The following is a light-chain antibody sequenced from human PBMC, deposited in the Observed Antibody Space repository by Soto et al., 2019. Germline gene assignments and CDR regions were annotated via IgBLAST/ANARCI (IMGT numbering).Light chain of an antibody. CDR2: EVN. J-gene: IGLJ1*01. V-gene: IGLV2-14*01. CDR3: SSYTTTTTYV. CDR1: SSDVGGYNS. Sequence: QSALTQPASVSGSPGQSITISCTGTSSDVGGYNSVSWYQQHPGKAPKLMIYEVNKRPSGVSTRFSGSKSGNTASLTISGLQPEDEADYYCSSYTTTTTYVFGTGTKLTVL.